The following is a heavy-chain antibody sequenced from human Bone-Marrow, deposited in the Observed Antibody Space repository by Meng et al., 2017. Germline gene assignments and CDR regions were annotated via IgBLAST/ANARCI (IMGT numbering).Heavy chain of an antibody. CDR3: ARGSSYLNYYDSSGYYYVWAY. D-gene: IGHD3-22*01. CDR2: INPSGGSA. Sequence: ASVKVSCKTSGYTFTTYYIHWVRQAPGQGLEWMGIINPSGGSATYAQKFQGRVTMTRNTSISTAYMELSSLRSEDTAVYYCARGSSYLNYYDSSGYYYVWAYWGQGTLVTVSS. CDR1: GYTFTTYY. J-gene: IGHJ4*02. V-gene: IGHV1-46*01.